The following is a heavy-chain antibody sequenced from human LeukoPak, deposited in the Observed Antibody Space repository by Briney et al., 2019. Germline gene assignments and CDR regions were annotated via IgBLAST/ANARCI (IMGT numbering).Heavy chain of an antibody. Sequence: GGSLRLSCAASGFTFSSYSMNWVRQAPGKGLEWVSSISSSSSYIYHADSVKGRFTISRDNAKNSLYLQMNSLRAEDTAVYYCARRERERWLQLNPYYYYYYMDVWGKGTTVTISS. CDR3: ARRERERWLQLNPYYYYYYMDV. D-gene: IGHD5-24*01. J-gene: IGHJ6*03. V-gene: IGHV3-21*01. CDR2: ISSSSSYI. CDR1: GFTFSSYS.